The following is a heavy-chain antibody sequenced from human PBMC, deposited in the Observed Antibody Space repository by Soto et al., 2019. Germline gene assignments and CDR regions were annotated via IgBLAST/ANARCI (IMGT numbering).Heavy chain of an antibody. CDR1: GFTFSNYG. J-gene: IGHJ6*02. CDR3: ARDLVGASDSYGLDV. V-gene: IGHV3-33*01. CDR2: IWHDGNNK. D-gene: IGHD1-26*01. Sequence: GGSLRLSCAASGFTFSNYGMHWVRQAPGKGLEWVAIIWHDGNNKYYADSVRGRFTISRDNSKNRLYLQMNSLRAEDTAVYYCARDLVGASDSYGLDVWGQGTPVTVSS.